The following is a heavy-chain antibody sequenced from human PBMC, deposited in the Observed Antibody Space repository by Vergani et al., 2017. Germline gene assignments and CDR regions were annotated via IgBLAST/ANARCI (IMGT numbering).Heavy chain of an antibody. Sequence: QVQLQESGPGLVKPSETLSLTCTVSGDSVISTDYHWGWIRQPPGKGLEWIGSMDYSGSTYYNPSLKSRVTISVDTSKNQFSLKLSSVTAAHTAVYFFARHSTVEWLVKLGWIDPWGQGILVTVSS. J-gene: IGHJ5*02. CDR1: GDSVISTDYH. CDR2: MDYSGST. D-gene: IGHD6-19*01. V-gene: IGHV4-39*01. CDR3: ARHSTVEWLVKLGWIDP.